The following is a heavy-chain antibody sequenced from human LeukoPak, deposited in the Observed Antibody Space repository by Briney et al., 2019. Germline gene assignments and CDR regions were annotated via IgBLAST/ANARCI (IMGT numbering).Heavy chain of an antibody. CDR1: GFTFSSYSMN. D-gene: IGHD6-13*01. CDR3: ARQEAAVLFFQH. CDR2: IYYRGTT. V-gene: IGHV4-39*01. Sequence: PGGSLRLSCAVSGFTFSSYSMNWVRQAPGKGLEWIGSIYYRGTTHNNPTLKSRVTISVDTSKNQFSLKLSSVTAADTSVYYCARQEAAVLFFQHWGQGTLVTVSS. J-gene: IGHJ1*01.